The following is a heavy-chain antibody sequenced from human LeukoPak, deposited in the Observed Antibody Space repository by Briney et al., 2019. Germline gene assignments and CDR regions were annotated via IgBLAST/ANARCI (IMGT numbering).Heavy chain of an antibody. Sequence: GGSLRLSCAASGFTLTSYTMNWVRQAPGKGLEWVSYISISSGSIYYADSVKGRFTISRDNAKNSLYLQMNSLRDEDTAMYYCARGGYSSGWSRSAFDVWGQGTMVTVSS. D-gene: IGHD6-19*01. CDR3: ARGGYSSGWSRSAFDV. J-gene: IGHJ3*01. CDR1: GFTLTSYT. CDR2: ISISSGSI. V-gene: IGHV3-48*02.